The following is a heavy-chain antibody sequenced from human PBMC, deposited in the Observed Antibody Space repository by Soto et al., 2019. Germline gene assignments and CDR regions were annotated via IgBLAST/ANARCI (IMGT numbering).Heavy chain of an antibody. CDR1: GGSISSGGYY. J-gene: IGHJ4*02. D-gene: IGHD3-3*01. CDR2: IYYSGST. V-gene: IGHV4-31*03. Sequence: SETLSLTCTVSGGSISSGGYYWRWIRQHPGKGLEWIGYIYYSGSTYYNPSLKSRVTISVDTSKNQFSLKLSSVTAADTAVYYCARFLGPLSGYYDGGDYWGQGTLVTVSS. CDR3: ARFLGPLSGYYDGGDY.